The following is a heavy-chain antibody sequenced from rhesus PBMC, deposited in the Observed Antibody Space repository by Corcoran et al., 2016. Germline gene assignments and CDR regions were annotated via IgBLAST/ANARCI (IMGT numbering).Heavy chain of an antibody. CDR3: AKDYLWADYTPDY. CDR2: IGSGGNI. J-gene: IGHJ4*01. Sequence: EVQLVESGGGLVQPGGSLRLSCAAPGFTSGNSDLIWIRQAPGKGLEWVSYIGSGGNIYYPDSVKGRFTITREDAKNTLWLQMSSLRVEDTAMYYCAKDYLWADYTPDYWGQGVLVTVSS. D-gene: IGHD3-34*01. V-gene: IGHV3S43*01. CDR1: GFTSGNSD.